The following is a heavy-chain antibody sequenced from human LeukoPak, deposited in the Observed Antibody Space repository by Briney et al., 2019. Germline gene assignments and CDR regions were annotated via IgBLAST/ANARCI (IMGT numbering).Heavy chain of an antibody. CDR3: ARGRVVVVPAAYDAFAL. J-gene: IGHJ3*01. CDR1: PDSINSYY. Sequence: PETLSLNCAVSPDSINSYYLSWIRQPPGRGLQWLGHIYSSGSSTYNPSLRGRVTISVDMSKNQFSLQLTSVTAADTAVYYCARGRVVVVPAAYDAFALWGQGKMVTVSS. CDR2: IYSSGSS. D-gene: IGHD2-2*01. V-gene: IGHV4-59*01.